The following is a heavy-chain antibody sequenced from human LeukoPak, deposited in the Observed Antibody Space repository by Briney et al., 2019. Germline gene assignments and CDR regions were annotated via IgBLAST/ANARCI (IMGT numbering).Heavy chain of an antibody. CDR3: ASRMASDAFDI. CDR2: IYSSGST. CDR1: GGSIGSGSYC. J-gene: IGHJ3*02. V-gene: IGHV4-61*09. Sequence: PSETLSLTCTVSGGSIGSGSYCWSWIRQPAGKGLEWIGHIYSSGSTNYNPSLKSRVTISVDTSKNQFSLKLGSVTAADTAVYYCASRMASDAFDIWGQGTMVTVSS. D-gene: IGHD5-24*01.